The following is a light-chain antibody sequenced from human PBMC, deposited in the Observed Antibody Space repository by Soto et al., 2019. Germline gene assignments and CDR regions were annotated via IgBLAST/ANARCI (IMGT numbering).Light chain of an antibody. Sequence: QSALTQPASVSGSPGQSIAISCTGTNSDVGGYNYVSWYQHHPGKAPKLMIYDVSNRPSGVSNRFSGSKSGNTASLTISGLQAEDEADYYCSSYTTSTTWVFGGGTKLTVL. J-gene: IGLJ3*02. CDR1: NSDVGGYNY. CDR3: SSYTTSTTWV. V-gene: IGLV2-14*03. CDR2: DVS.